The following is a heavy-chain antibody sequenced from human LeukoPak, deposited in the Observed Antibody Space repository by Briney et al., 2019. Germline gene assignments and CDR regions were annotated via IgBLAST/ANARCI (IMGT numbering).Heavy chain of an antibody. CDR1: GGSISGTSYC. D-gene: IGHD1-1*01. CDR3: ARDGSDNWGLFDN. J-gene: IGHJ4*02. Sequence: PSETLSLTCSVSGGSISGTSYCWGWIRQPPGKGPEWIGSHYHTGRFYHNPSLNSRVTISVDTSKNQFSLKLSSVTDADTAVYYCARDGSDNWGLFDNWGRGTLVTVSS. CDR2: HYHTGRF. V-gene: IGHV4-39*07.